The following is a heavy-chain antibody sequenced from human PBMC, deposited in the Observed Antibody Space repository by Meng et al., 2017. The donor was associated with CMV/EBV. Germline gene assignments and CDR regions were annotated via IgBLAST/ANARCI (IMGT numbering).Heavy chain of an antibody. CDR2: ISASGGST. D-gene: IGHD3-22*01. J-gene: IGHJ4*02. Sequence: GESLKISCAASGFTFSSYAMSWVRQAPGKGLEWVSGISASGGSTYYADSVKGRFTISRDNSKNTLFLQMNSLRAEDTAVYYCAKLATWYDTSGRPDYWGQGTLVTVSS. CDR3: AKLATWYDTSGRPDY. CDR1: GFTFSSYA. V-gene: IGHV3-23*01.